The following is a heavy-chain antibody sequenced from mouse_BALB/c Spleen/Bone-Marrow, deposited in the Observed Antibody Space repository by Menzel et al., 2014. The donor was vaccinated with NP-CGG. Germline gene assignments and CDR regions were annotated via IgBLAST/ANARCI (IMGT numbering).Heavy chain of an antibody. V-gene: IGHV2-2*02. CDR1: GFSLTSYG. CDR3: ASDGYYWYFDV. CDR2: IWSGGST. Sequence: QVQLQQPGPGLVQPSQSLSITCTVSGFSLTSYGVHWVRQSPGKGLEWLGVIWSGGSTDYNAAFISRLSISKDNSKSQVFFKMNSLRANDTAIYYCASDGYYWYFDVWGAGTTVTVSS. D-gene: IGHD2-3*01. J-gene: IGHJ1*01.